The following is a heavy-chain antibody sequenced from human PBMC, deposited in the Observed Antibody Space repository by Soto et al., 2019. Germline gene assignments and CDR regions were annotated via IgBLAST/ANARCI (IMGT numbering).Heavy chain of an antibody. CDR3: AITLTGYNNPSVDENNGMDV. CDR2: ISYDGSVT. J-gene: IGHJ6*02. Sequence: VQLVESGGGVVQPGRSLRLSCAASDFTFSDYGIHWVRQAPGKGLEWVSLISYDGSVTYYADSVKGRFTVSRDNSQNALSLQMSSLRPEDTAVYSCAITLTGYNNPSVDENNGMDVWGQGTTVTVS. D-gene: IGHD4-4*01. V-gene: IGHV3-30*03. CDR1: DFTFSDYG.